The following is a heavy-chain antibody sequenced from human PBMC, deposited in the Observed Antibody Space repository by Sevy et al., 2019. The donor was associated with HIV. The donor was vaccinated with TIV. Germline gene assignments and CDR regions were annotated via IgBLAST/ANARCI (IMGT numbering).Heavy chain of an antibody. CDR2: IDHTGSN. V-gene: IGHV4-34*01. D-gene: IGHD2-8*02. CDR1: GGSFSGHF. J-gene: IGHJ5*02. CDR3: ARAGGIVLVGIKGWGRFDP. Sequence: SETLSLTCAVYGGSFSGHFWSWVRQSPGKGLEWIGEIDHTGSNNYNPSPKSRVTISVDTSKNQFSLYLTSVTAADTAVYYCARAGGIVLVGIKGWGRFDPWGQGTLVTVSS.